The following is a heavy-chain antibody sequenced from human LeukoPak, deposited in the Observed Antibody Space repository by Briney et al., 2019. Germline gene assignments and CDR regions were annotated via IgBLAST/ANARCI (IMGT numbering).Heavy chain of an antibody. J-gene: IGHJ4*02. CDR1: GGSISSYY. V-gene: IGHV4-59*08. D-gene: IGHD3-9*01. CDR3: ARLGRDYDILAGYYHPPL. Sequence: SETLSLTCTVSGGSISSYYWSWIRQPPGKGLEWIGYIYYSGSTNYNPSLKSRLTISVDTSKNQFSLKLSSVTAADTAVYYCARLGRDYDILAGYYHPPLWGQGTLVTVSS. CDR2: IYYSGST.